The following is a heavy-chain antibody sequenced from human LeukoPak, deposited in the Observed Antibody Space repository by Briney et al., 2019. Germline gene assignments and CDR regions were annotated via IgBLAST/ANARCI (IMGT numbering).Heavy chain of an antibody. D-gene: IGHD3-22*01. CDR1: KFIFRDYA. Sequence: PGESLKLSCAASKFIFRDYAMSWVRQAXXXXXXXXSSLSGTGASTYYADSVKGRFTISRDNSKNTLYVQMNRLRAEDTAVYYCAKGAYYDSTGYVDYWGQGTLVTVSS. V-gene: IGHV3-23*01. CDR3: AKGAYYDSTGYVDY. J-gene: IGHJ4*02. CDR2: LSGTGAST.